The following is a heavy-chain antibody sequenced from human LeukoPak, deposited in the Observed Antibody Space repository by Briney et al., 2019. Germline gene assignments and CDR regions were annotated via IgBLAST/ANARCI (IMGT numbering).Heavy chain of an antibody. CDR1: GGTFSSYA. V-gene: IGHV1-69*13. Sequence: ASVKVSRKASGGTFSSYAISWVRQAPGQGLEWMGGIMPIFGTANYAQKFQSRVTITADECTSTAYMELSSLRSEDTAVYYCARSRDRYGSGSLGGFFDYWGQGTLVTVSS. CDR2: IMPIFGTA. D-gene: IGHD3-10*01. J-gene: IGHJ4*02. CDR3: ARSRDRYGSGSLGGFFDY.